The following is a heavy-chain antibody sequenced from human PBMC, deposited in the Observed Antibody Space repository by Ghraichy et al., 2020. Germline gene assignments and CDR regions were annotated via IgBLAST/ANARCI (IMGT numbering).Heavy chain of an antibody. CDR2: ISSSSSTI. V-gene: IGHV3-48*02. J-gene: IGHJ4*02. D-gene: IGHD2-15*01. CDR3: ARGSDFYDATPPGPDY. Sequence: GGSLRLSCAASGFTFSYYSMHWVRQAPGKGLECVSYISSSSSTIYYADSVKGRFTISRDNAKNSLYLQMNSLRDEDTALYYCARGSDFYDATPPGPDYWGQGTLVTVSS. CDR1: GFTFSYYS.